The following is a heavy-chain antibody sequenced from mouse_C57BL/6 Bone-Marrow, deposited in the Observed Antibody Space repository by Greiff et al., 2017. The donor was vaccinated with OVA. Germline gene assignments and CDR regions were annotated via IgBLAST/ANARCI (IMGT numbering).Heavy chain of an antibody. CDR3: ARWDWDRDY. J-gene: IGHJ2*01. CDR1: GYTFTSYW. CDR2: IHPNSGST. D-gene: IGHD4-1*01. Sequence: VQLQQPGAELVKPGASVKLSCKASGYTFTSYWMHWVKQRPGPGLEWIGMIHPNSGSTNYNEKFKSKATLTVDKSSSTAYMQLSSRTSEDSAVYYCARWDWDRDYWGQGTTLTVSS. V-gene: IGHV1-64*01.